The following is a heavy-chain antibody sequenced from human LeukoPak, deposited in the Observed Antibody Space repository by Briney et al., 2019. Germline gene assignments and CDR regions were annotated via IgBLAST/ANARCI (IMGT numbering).Heavy chain of an antibody. V-gene: IGHV1-2*02. CDR3: ARDWGSSGYYY. J-gene: IGHJ4*02. D-gene: IGHD3-22*01. CDR1: GYTFTGYY. Sequence: ASVKVSYKASGYTFTGYYIHWVRQAPGQGLEWMGWINPNSGGTNYAQNFQGRVTMTRDTSISTAYMELSSLRSDDTAVYFCARDWGSSGYYYWGQGTLVTVSS. CDR2: INPNSGGT.